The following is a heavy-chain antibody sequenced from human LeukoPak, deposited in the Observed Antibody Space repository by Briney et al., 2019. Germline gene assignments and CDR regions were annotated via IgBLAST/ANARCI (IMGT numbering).Heavy chain of an antibody. CDR3: ARDQITTVRGIIARSTPYYDYHYMDV. D-gene: IGHD3-10*01. CDR2: ISSDGSNK. CDR1: GFTFSSYW. J-gene: IGHJ6*03. Sequence: LRLSCAASGFTFSSYWMHWVRQAPGKGLEWVAVISSDGSNKYYADSVKGRFTISRDNSKNTLYLQMNSLRADDTAVYYCARDQITTVRGIIARSTPYYDYHYMDVWGKGTTVTVSS. V-gene: IGHV3-30*03.